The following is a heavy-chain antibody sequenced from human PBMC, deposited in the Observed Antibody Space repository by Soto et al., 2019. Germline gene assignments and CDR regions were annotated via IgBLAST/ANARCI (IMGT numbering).Heavy chain of an antibody. Sequence: QVQLQESGPGLVKPSQTLSLTCTVSGGSISSGGYYWSWIRQHPGKGLEWIGYIYYSGSTYYNPSLKSRVTISVGTSKNQFSLKLSSVTAADTAVYYCARWHYDILTGSYPPFDYWGPGTLVTVSS. J-gene: IGHJ4*02. D-gene: IGHD3-9*01. CDR3: ARWHYDILTGSYPPFDY. CDR2: IYYSGST. CDR1: GGSISSGGYY. V-gene: IGHV4-31*03.